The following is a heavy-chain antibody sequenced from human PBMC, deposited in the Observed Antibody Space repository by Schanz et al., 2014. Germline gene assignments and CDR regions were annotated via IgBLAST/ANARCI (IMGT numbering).Heavy chain of an antibody. CDR1: GFTFSSYA. J-gene: IGHJ6*02. D-gene: IGHD1-20*01. CDR2: ISGSGGDT. CDR3: ARRITGTHHNPYYHGMDV. V-gene: IGHV3-23*04. Sequence: EVQLVESGGGLVQPGRSLRLSCAASGFTFSSYAMSWVRQAPGKGLEWVSAISGSGGDTYYADSVKGRFTISRDNSKNALYLQMNSLRAEDTAVYYCARRITGTHHNPYYHGMDVWGQGTTVTVSS.